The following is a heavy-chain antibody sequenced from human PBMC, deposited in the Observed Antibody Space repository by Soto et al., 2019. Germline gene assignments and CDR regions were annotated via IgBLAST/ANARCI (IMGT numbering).Heavy chain of an antibody. CDR1: GYTFTSYA. J-gene: IGHJ3*02. Sequence: ASVTVSCTASGYTFTSYAMHWVRQAPGQRLEWMGWINAGNGNTKYSQKFQGRVTITRDTSASTAYMELSSLRSEDTAVYYCARDKRRAGYYRDAFDIWGQGTMVTVSS. V-gene: IGHV1-3*01. D-gene: IGHD3-9*01. CDR3: ARDKRRAGYYRDAFDI. CDR2: INAGNGNT.